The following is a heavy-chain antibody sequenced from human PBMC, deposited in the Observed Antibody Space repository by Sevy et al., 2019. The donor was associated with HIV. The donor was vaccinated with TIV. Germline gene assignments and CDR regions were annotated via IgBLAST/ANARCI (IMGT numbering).Heavy chain of an antibody. D-gene: IGHD2-21*02. CDR3: ARGGGNSFLDAFDI. J-gene: IGHJ3*02. CDR2: IYTSGST. Sequence: SETLSLTCTVSGGSISSGSYYWSWIRQPAGKGLEWIGRIYTSGSTNYNPSLKSRVTISVDTSKNQFFLKLSSVTAADTAVYYCARGGGNSFLDAFDIWGQGTMVTVSS. CDR1: GGSISSGSYY. V-gene: IGHV4-61*02.